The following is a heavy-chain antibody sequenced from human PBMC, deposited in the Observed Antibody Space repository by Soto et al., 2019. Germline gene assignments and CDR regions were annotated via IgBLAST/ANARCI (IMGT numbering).Heavy chain of an antibody. V-gene: IGHV3-48*02. CDR1: GFTFSSYS. J-gene: IGHJ3*02. D-gene: IGHD2-21*02. CDR3: AREGGYCGGDCYDAFDI. CDR2: ISSSSSTI. Sequence: GGSLRLSCAASGFTFSSYSMNWVRQAPGKGLEWVSYISSSSSTIYYADSVKGRFTISRDNAKNSLYLQMNSLRDEDTAVYYCAREGGYCGGDCYDAFDIWGQGTMVTVSS.